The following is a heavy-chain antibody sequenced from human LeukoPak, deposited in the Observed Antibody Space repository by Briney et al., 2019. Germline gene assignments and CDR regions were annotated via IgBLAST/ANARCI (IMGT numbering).Heavy chain of an antibody. CDR2: ISYDGSNK. V-gene: IGHV3-30*04. D-gene: IGHD2/OR15-2a*01. CDR3: AREEYAFDY. CDR1: GFTFSSYA. J-gene: IGHJ4*02. Sequence: GGSLRLSCAASGFTFSSYAMHWVRQAPGKGLEWVAVISYDGSNKYYADSVKGRFTISRDNSKNTLCLQMNSLRAEDTAVYYCAREEYAFDYWGQGTLVTVSS.